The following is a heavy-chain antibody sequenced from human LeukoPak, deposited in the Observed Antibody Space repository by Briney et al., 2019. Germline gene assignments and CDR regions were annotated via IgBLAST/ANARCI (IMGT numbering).Heavy chain of an antibody. J-gene: IGHJ4*02. D-gene: IGHD2-2*01. Sequence: PSQTLSLTCTVSGGSISSGSYYWSWIRQPPGKGLEWIGSIYHSGSTYYNPSLKSRVTISVDTSKNQFSLKLSSVTAADTAVYYCARLPPLLVVPAGYFDYWGQGTLVTVSS. CDR3: ARLPPLLVVPAGYFDY. CDR2: IYHSGST. V-gene: IGHV4-39*07. CDR1: GGSISSGSYY.